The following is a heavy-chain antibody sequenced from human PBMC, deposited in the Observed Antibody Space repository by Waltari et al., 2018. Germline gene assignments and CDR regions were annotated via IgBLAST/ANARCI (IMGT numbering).Heavy chain of an antibody. CDR3: ARGSSGSSSWVFDY. V-gene: IGHV3-30-3*01. J-gene: IGHJ4*02. CDR1: GFTFSRYA. Sequence: QVQLVESGGGVVQPGRSLRLSCAASGFTFSRYAMHWVRQAPGKGLEWVAVISYDGSNKYYADSVKGRFTISRDNSKNTLYLQMNSLRAEDTAVYYCARGSSGSSSWVFDYWGQGTLVTVSS. CDR2: ISYDGSNK. D-gene: IGHD6-13*01.